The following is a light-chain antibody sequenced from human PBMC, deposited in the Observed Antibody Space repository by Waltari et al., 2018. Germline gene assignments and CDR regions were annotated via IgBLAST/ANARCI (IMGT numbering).Light chain of an antibody. Sequence: SALTQPPSASGSPGQSVTISCTGTRRDVGAYTYVSWYQQYPDKAPKLMIYEVTKRPSGVPDRFSGSKSGNTASLTVSGLQAEDEADYYCISYAGNNKYVLGAGTKVTVL. CDR2: EVT. V-gene: IGLV2-8*01. CDR1: RRDVGAYTY. J-gene: IGLJ1*01. CDR3: ISYAGNNKYV.